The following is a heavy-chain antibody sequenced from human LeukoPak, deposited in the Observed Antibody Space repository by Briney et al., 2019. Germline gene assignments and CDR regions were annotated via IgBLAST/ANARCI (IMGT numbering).Heavy chain of an antibody. CDR1: GGSVNSYY. D-gene: IGHD2-15*01. CDR2: MFTGGST. J-gene: IGHJ5*02. CDR3: ARIRVVAAT. V-gene: IGHV4-4*07. Sequence: SETLSLTCTVSGGSVNSYYWSWIRQPAGKGLEWIGRMFTGGSTNYNPSLKSRVTMSVDTSKNQFSLKLSSVTAADTAVYYCARIRVVAATWGQGTLVTVSS.